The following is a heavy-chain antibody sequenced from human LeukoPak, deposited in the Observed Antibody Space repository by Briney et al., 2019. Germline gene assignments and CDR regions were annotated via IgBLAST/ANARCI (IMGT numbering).Heavy chain of an antibody. J-gene: IGHJ6*03. D-gene: IGHD5-18*01. Sequence: PSETLSLTCTVSGGSISSGSYYWGWIRQPPGKGLEWIGSIYYSGSTYYNPSLKSRVTISVDTSKNQFSLKLSSVTAADTAVYYCARLGYPRPSGYSYGYFRRLSHYMDVWGKGTTVTISS. V-gene: IGHV4-39*07. CDR1: GGSISSGSYY. CDR2: IYYSGST. CDR3: ARLGYPRPSGYSYGYFRRLSHYMDV.